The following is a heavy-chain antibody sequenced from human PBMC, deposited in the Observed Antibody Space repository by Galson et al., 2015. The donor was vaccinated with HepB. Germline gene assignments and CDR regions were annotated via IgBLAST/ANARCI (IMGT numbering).Heavy chain of an antibody. CDR1: GGSMSQYY. D-gene: IGHD4-11*01. CDR2: IYSSGKA. Sequence: ETLSLACTVSGGSMSQYYWSWIRQPAGKGPEWIGRIYSSGKANYSPSLQSRVTMSLETSKNQFSLKLNSVTAADTAVYYCARAPSKVYFDLWGQGTPVTVAS. J-gene: IGHJ4*02. CDR3: ARAPSKVYFDL. V-gene: IGHV4-4*07.